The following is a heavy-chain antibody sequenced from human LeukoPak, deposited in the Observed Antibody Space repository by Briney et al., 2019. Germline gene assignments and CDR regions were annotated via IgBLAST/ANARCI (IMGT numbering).Heavy chain of an antibody. V-gene: IGHV3-30*02. CDR3: ASFPPYMVRTDAFDI. J-gene: IGHJ3*02. Sequence: GGSLRLSCVASGFTFSSYGMHWVRQAPGKGLEWVAFIRYDGSNKYYTDSVKGRFTISRDNSKNTLYLQMNSLRAEDTAVYYCASFPPYMVRTDAFDIWGQGTMVTVSS. D-gene: IGHD3-10*01. CDR2: IRYDGSNK. CDR1: GFTFSSYG.